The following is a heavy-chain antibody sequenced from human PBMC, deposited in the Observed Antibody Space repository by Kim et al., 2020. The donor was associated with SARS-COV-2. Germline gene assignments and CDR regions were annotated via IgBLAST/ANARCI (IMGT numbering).Heavy chain of an antibody. Sequence: KGRFTISRDNAKNSLYLQMNGLRAEETAVYYCARDTMVRGVRPRFFGMDVWGQGTTVTVSS. J-gene: IGHJ6*02. D-gene: IGHD3-10*01. V-gene: IGHV3-11*06. CDR3: ARDTMVRGVRPRFFGMDV.